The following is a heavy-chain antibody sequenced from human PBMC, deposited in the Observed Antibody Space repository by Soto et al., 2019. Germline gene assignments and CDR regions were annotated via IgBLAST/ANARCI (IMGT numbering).Heavy chain of an antibody. CDR2: ISYDGSNK. V-gene: IGHV3-30*03. J-gene: IGHJ4*02. CDR1: GFTFSSYG. CDR3: APWFGAFAY. Sequence: QVQLVESGGGVVQPGRSLRLSCAASGFTFSSYGMHWVRQAPGKGLEWVAVISYDGSNKYYADSVKGRFTISRDNSKNTLYLQMNSLRAEDTAVYYCAPWFGAFAYWGKGTMVTVSS. D-gene: IGHD3-10*01.